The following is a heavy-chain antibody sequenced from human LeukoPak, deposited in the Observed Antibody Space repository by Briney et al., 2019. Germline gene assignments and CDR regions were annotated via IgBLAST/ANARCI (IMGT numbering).Heavy chain of an antibody. J-gene: IGHJ4*02. CDR1: GYIFTNYW. V-gene: IGHV5-51*01. Sequence: GASLQISCKGSGYIFTNYWIGWVRQMPGKGLEWMGIIYPGDSDTRYSPSFQGQVTISADKSISTAYLQWNSLKASDTAMYYCARQSGSGSYRSSYVYWGQGTLVTVSS. CDR2: IYPGDSDT. CDR3: ARQSGSGSYRSSYVY. D-gene: IGHD3-10*01.